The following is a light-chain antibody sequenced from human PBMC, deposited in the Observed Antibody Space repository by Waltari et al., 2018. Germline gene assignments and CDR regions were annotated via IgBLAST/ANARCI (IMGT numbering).Light chain of an antibody. Sequence: QSALTQPASVSGSPGQSITISCTGTSSAVGRYNYVYWYQQHPGKAPTLLIYYGSERPSGVSNRCSGSKSGNTACLTISGLQAEDEGDYYGNSYASNSDGLFGGGTKLTVL. CDR2: YGS. CDR1: SSAVGRYNY. CDR3: NSYASNSDGL. J-gene: IGLJ2*01. V-gene: IGLV2-14*03.